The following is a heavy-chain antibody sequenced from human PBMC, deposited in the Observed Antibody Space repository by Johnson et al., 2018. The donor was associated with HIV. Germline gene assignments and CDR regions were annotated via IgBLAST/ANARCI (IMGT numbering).Heavy chain of an antibody. CDR2: IGTAGDT. D-gene: IGHD3-16*01. Sequence: VQLVESGGGVVQPGGSMRLSCAASGFIFSNYDMHWVRQPTGKGLEWVSGIGTAGDTYYAVSVKGRFTISRGNAKNSLHLQMNSLRAGDTAVYYCARGQQDMGAGAFDIWGQGTMVTVSS. CDR1: GFIFSNYD. V-gene: IGHV3-13*01. J-gene: IGHJ3*02. CDR3: ARGQQDMGAGAFDI.